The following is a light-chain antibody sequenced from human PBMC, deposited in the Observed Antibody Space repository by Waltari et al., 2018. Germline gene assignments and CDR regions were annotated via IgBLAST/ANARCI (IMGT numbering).Light chain of an antibody. CDR1: NDLSTY. CDR3: QQYDNLPYT. CDR2: DAS. J-gene: IGKJ2*01. Sequence: DIQMTQSPSSVSASVGPRVTITCQASNDLSTYLNWYQKKPGKAPKLLIYDASNWETGVPSRVSGSGSGTDFTFSISSLQPEDIDTYYCQQYDNLPYTFGQGTKLEIK. V-gene: IGKV1-33*01.